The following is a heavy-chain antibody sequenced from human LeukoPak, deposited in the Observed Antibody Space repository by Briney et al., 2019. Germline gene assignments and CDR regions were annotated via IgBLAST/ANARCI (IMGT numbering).Heavy chain of an antibody. J-gene: IGHJ4*02. D-gene: IGHD2-15*01. V-gene: IGHV3-23*01. CDR3: AIPLGYCSVRSCYFDY. CDR2: IRGSGGST. Sequence: GASLRLSCAASGSTFSNDAMSWVRQAPGRGLEWASAIRGSGGSTYYADSVKGRFTISRDNSKNTLHLQMNSLRAEDTAVYHCAIPLGYCSVRSCYFDYWGQGTLVPVSS. CDR1: GSTFSNDA.